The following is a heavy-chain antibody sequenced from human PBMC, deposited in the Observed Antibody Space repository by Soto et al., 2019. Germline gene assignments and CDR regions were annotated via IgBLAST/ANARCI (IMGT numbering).Heavy chain of an antibody. D-gene: IGHD2-21*02. Sequence: QVQLVQSGAEVKKPGASVKVSCKASGYTFTSYGISWVRQAPGQGLEWMGWISAYNGNTNYAQKLQGRVTMTTDTSTSTAYMELRSLRSDDTAVYYCAREVCGGDCYSSPPDHYYGMDGWGQGTTVTVFS. CDR1: GYTFTSYG. CDR2: ISAYNGNT. J-gene: IGHJ6*02. V-gene: IGHV1-18*01. CDR3: AREVCGGDCYSSPPDHYYGMDG.